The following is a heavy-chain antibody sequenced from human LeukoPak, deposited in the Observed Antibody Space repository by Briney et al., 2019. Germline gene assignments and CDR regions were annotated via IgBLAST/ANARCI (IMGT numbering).Heavy chain of an antibody. CDR1: GYTFTSYA. V-gene: IGHV1-3*03. CDR2: INAGNGNT. J-gene: IGHJ4*02. D-gene: IGHD3-22*01. Sequence: GASVKVSCKASGYTFTSYAMHWVRQAPGQRLEWMGWINAGNGNTKYSQEFQGRVTITRDTSASTAYMELSSLRSEDMAVYYCARGEYDSSGYYYEDYWGQGTLVTVSS. CDR3: ARGEYDSSGYYYEDY.